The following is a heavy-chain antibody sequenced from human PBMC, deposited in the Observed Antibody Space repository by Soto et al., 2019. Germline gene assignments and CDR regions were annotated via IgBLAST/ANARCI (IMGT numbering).Heavy chain of an antibody. CDR2: ISASGERT. CDR1: GFTFSSHA. J-gene: IGHJ4*02. D-gene: IGHD3-16*01. CDR3: AREYDSLWESRPGFEH. V-gene: IGHV3-23*01. Sequence: EVQLLESGGGLAQPGGSLRLSCAASGFTFSSHAMGWVRQAPGKGLEWVSGISASGERTFYADTVKGRFTISRDNSKDTLYLQMNSLRADDSAVYYCAREYDSLWESRPGFEHWGQGTLVTVSS.